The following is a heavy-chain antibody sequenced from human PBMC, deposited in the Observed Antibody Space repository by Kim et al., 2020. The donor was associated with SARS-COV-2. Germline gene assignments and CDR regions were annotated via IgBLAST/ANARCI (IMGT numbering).Heavy chain of an antibody. Sequence: SETLSLTCTVSGGSISSYYWSWIRQPPGKGLEWIGYIYYSGSTNYNPSLKSRVTISVDTSKNQFSLKLSSVTAADTAVYYCARVQDSSGWYKMTYYFDYWGQGTLVTVSS. CDR1: GGSISSYY. CDR3: ARVQDSSGWYKMTYYFDY. D-gene: IGHD6-19*01. V-gene: IGHV4-59*01. CDR2: IYYSGST. J-gene: IGHJ4*02.